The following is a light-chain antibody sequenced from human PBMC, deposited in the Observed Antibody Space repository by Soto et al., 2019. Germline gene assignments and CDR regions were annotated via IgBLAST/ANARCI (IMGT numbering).Light chain of an antibody. CDR2: GAF. CDR3: QQYYNWPPGT. CDR1: QSVSSN. Sequence: EIVLTQSPATLSVCPGESATLSCRASQSVSSNLAWYQQKPGQAPRLLIYGAFTRATGIPARFSGSGSGTEFTLTISSLQSEDFAVYYCQQYYNWPPGTFGQGTKVEI. V-gene: IGKV3-15*01. J-gene: IGKJ1*01.